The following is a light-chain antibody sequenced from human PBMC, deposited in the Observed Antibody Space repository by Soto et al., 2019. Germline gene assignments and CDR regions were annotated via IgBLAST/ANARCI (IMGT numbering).Light chain of an antibody. J-gene: IGKJ4*01. CDR1: QNVYNN. CDR2: DAS. CDR3: QQCRNWPLT. V-gene: IGKV3-15*01. Sequence: EIVMTQSPATLSVSPGEGATLSCKDSQNVYNNLACYQQRLGQPPRLLIYDASTRATGISARFSGSGYGTEFTLTISSLQSEDFAVYFCQQCRNWPLTFGGGTKVDIK.